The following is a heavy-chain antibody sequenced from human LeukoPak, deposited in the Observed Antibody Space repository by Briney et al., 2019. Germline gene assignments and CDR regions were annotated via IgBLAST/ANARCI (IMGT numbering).Heavy chain of an antibody. J-gene: IGHJ4*02. Sequence: SETLSLTCTVSGGSISSYYWSWIRQPPGKGLEWIGYIYYSGSTNYNPSLKSRVTISVDTSKNQFSLKLSSVTAADTAVYYCARVSDYGDYRSYFDYWGQGTLVTVSS. CDR2: IYYSGST. CDR1: GGSISSYY. CDR3: ARVSDYGDYRSYFDY. V-gene: IGHV4-59*12. D-gene: IGHD4-17*01.